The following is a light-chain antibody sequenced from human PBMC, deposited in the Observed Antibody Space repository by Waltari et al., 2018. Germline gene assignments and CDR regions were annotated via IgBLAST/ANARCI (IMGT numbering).Light chain of an antibody. CDR2: AAS. V-gene: IGKV1-39*01. CDR3: QQSYTTPYT. J-gene: IGKJ2*01. Sequence: DIQMTQSPSSLSASVGDRVPITCRASQSISSYLNWYQQKPGKAPKVLIYAASSLQSGVPSRFSGSGSGTDFTLTISSLQPEDFVTYYCQQSYTTPYTFGQGTKLEIK. CDR1: QSISSY.